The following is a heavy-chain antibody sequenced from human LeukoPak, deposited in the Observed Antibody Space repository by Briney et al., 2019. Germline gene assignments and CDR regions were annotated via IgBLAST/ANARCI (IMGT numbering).Heavy chain of an antibody. D-gene: IGHD3-22*01. CDR2: INSEGINT. V-gene: IGHV3-74*01. CDR1: GFTFSNYW. CDR3: ARDLGQYYDASYNWFDS. Sequence: GGPLRLSCAASGFTFSNYWMHWVRQAPGKGVVWVSRINSEGINTSYADSVKGRFTISRDNAKNTLNLQMNRLTAEDTAVYYCARDLGQYYDASYNWFDSWGQGTLVTVSS. J-gene: IGHJ5*01.